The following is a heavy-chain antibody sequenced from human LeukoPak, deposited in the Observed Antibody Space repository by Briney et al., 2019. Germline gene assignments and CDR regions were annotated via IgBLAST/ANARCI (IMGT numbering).Heavy chain of an antibody. D-gene: IGHD3-3*01. CDR3: ARADAAIFFGGTYAHAFDM. Sequence: GGSLRLSCAASGFSFSSYEMNWVRQAPGKGLEWVSYISSSGSTIYYADSVKGRFTISRDNAKNSLYLQMNSLRAEDTAVYYCARADAAIFFGGTYAHAFDMWGQGTMVTVSP. V-gene: IGHV3-48*03. J-gene: IGHJ3*02. CDR1: GFSFSSYE. CDR2: ISSSGSTI.